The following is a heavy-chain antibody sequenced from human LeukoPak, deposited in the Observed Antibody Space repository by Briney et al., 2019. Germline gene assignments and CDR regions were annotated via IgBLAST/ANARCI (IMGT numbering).Heavy chain of an antibody. Sequence: SETLSLTCAVYGGSFSGYYWSWIRQPPGKGLDWIGSIYYSGSTYYNPSLKSRVTISVDTSKNQFSLKVSSVTAADTAVYYCARRELLSTPDAFDIWGQGTMVTVSS. D-gene: IGHD3-10*01. CDR2: IYYSGST. CDR1: GGSFSGYY. J-gene: IGHJ3*02. CDR3: ARRELLSTPDAFDI. V-gene: IGHV4-34*01.